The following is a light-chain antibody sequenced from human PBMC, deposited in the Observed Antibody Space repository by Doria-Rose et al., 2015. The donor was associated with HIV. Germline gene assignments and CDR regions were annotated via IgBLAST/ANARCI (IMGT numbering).Light chain of an antibody. CDR2: DGS. J-gene: IGKJ1*01. Sequence: TQSPGTLSLAPGERATLSCRASQSFSRTYVAWYQQKPGQAYSLLNYDGSTRATGIPDRFSASGSGTDFTLTINRLEPEDFALYYCHQYGTSWTFGQGTKVEI. V-gene: IGKV3-20*01. CDR1: QSFSRTY. CDR3: HQYGTSWT.